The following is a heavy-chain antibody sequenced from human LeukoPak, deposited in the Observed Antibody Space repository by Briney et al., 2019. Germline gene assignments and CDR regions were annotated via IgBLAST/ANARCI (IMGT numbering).Heavy chain of an antibody. CDR2: IKQDGSEK. D-gene: IGHD5-12*01. V-gene: IGHV3-7*01. J-gene: IGHJ4*02. CDR1: GFTFSSYW. Sequence: PGGSLRLSCAASGFTFSSYWMSWVRQAPGKGREWVANIKQDGSEKYYVDSVKGRFTISRDNAKNSLYLQLNSLRVEDTAVYFCARSSYGPRYYLDYWGQGTLVTVPS. CDR3: ARSSYGPRYYLDY.